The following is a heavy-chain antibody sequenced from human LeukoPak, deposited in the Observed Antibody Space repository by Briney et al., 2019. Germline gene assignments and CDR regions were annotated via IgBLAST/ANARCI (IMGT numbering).Heavy chain of an antibody. Sequence: SETLSLTCAVYGGSFSGYYWSWIRQPPGKGLEWIGEINHSGSTNYNPSLKSRVTISVDTSKDQFSLKLSSVTAADTAVYYCAGQGYSSGWYVPRYGMDVWGQGTTVTVSS. CDR1: GGSFSGYY. V-gene: IGHV4-34*01. J-gene: IGHJ6*02. D-gene: IGHD6-19*01. CDR2: INHSGST. CDR3: AGQGYSSGWYVPRYGMDV.